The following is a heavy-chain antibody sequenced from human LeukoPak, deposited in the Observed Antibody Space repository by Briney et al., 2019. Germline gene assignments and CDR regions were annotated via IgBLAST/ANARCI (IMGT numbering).Heavy chain of an antibody. Sequence: PGGSLRLSCAASGFTFSSYAMSWVRQAPGKGLEWVSAISGSGGSTYYADSVKGRFTISRDNSKNTLYLQMNSLRAEDTAVYYCAKLGSWGWSEGSSSDAFDIWGQGTMVTVSS. CDR3: AKLGSWGWSEGSSSDAFDI. CDR2: ISGSGGST. CDR1: GFTFSSYA. D-gene: IGHD6-13*01. J-gene: IGHJ3*02. V-gene: IGHV3-23*01.